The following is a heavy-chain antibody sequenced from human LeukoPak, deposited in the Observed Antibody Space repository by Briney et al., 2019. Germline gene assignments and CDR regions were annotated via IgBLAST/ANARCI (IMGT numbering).Heavy chain of an antibody. Sequence: PGGSLRLSCVDSGFTFGTYWMTWVRQAPGKGLEWVANIKYDGSEKYYVDSVKGRLTISRDNAKNSLYLQMNSLRVGDTAVYYCARDVGLSGYDLNDYWGQGTLVTVSS. D-gene: IGHD5-12*01. CDR2: IKYDGSEK. CDR1: GFTFGTYW. J-gene: IGHJ4*02. V-gene: IGHV3-7*01. CDR3: ARDVGLSGYDLNDY.